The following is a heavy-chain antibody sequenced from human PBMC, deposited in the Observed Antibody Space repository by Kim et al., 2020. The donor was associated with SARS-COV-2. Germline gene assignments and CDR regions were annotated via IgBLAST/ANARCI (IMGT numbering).Heavy chain of an antibody. CDR3: ARHGGAQLGSAGYFDY. Sequence: SETLSLTCTVSGGSISRYYWSWIRQPPGKGLEWIGYIYYSGSTKYNLSLKSRDTISVDTSMNQFSLKLSSVTASDTAGHYCARHGGAQLGSAGYFDYCG. CDR1: GGSISRYY. J-gene: IGHJ4*01. D-gene: IGHD6-6*01. V-gene: IGHV4-59*08. CDR2: IYYSGST.